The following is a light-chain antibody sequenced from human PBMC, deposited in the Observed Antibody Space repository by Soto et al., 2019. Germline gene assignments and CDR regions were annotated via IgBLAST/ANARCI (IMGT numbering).Light chain of an antibody. CDR3: HSYDGSLATSI. V-gene: IGLV1-40*01. CDR2: GNN. J-gene: IGLJ2*01. Sequence: QSALTQPPSVSGTPGQRVTISYTGTSPKLGAGYDVHWYQQLPGAAPRLLIFGNNVRPSGVPDRFSGSKSGTSASLAITGLQAQDEAIYHCHSYDGSLATSIFGAGTKLTVL. CDR1: SPKLGAGYD.